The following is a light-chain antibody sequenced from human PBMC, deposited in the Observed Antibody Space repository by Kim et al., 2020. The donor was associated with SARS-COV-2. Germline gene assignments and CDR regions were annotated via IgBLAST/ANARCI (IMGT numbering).Light chain of an antibody. CDR3: QRSSWPIT. CDR1: QSVNNY. CDR2: DVS. J-gene: IGKJ5*01. Sequence: SLSPKETATLSCRASQSVNNYLAWYQQKPGQAPRRLIYDVSNRATGIPARFSGSGSGTDFTLTISSLEPEDFALYYCQRSSWPITFGQGTRLEIK. V-gene: IGKV3-11*01.